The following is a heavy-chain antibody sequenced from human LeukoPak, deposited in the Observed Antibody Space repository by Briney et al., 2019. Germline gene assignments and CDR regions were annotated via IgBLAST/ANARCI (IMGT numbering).Heavy chain of an antibody. D-gene: IGHD6-13*01. CDR1: GGSISSYY. Sequence: SETLSLTCTVSGGSISSYYWSWIRQPPGKGLEWIGYIYYSGSTNYNPSLKSRVTISIDASKNQFSLKLSSVTAADSAVYYCARDHSTSYYGMDVWGQGTSVIVSS. V-gene: IGHV4-59*12. J-gene: IGHJ6*02. CDR2: IYYSGST. CDR3: ARDHSTSYYGMDV.